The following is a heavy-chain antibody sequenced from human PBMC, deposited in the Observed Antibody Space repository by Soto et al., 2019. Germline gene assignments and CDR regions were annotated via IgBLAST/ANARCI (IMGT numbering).Heavy chain of an antibody. CDR2: ISSSSSTI. Sequence: GGSLRLSCAASGFTFSSYSMNWVRQAPGKGLEWVSYISSSSSTIYYADSLKGQFTISRDNAKNSLYLQMNSLRDEDTAVYYCARTITGIAAAGKKRYYYYGMDVWGQGTTVTVSS. CDR3: ARTITGIAAAGKKRYYYYGMDV. D-gene: IGHD6-13*01. CDR1: GFTFSSYS. V-gene: IGHV3-48*02. J-gene: IGHJ6*02.